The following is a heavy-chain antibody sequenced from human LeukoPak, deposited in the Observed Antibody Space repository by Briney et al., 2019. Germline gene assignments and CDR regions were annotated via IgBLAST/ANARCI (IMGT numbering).Heavy chain of an antibody. V-gene: IGHV4-4*09. J-gene: IGHJ5*02. CDR3: ARGPESGSYFAWFGP. Sequence: SETLSLTCTVSGGSISSYYWSWIRQPPGKGLEWIGYIYTSGSTNYNPSLKSRVTISVDTSKNQFSLKLTSVTAADTAVYYCARGPESGSYFAWFGPWGQGTLVTVSS. CDR1: GGSISSYY. D-gene: IGHD3-10*01. CDR2: IYTSGST.